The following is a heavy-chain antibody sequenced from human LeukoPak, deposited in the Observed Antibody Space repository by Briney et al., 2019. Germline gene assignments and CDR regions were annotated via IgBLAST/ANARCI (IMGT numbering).Heavy chain of an antibody. Sequence: SETLSLTRTVSGGSISSSDYYWGWIRQPPGKGLEWIGSIYYSVTTYYNPSLKSRVTISVDTSKNQFSLKLSSVTAADTAVYYCARLQRTDDLLLDYWGQGTLVTVSS. CDR3: ARLQRTDDLLLDY. CDR1: GGSISSSDYY. CDR2: IYYSVTT. V-gene: IGHV4-39*01. J-gene: IGHJ4*02. D-gene: IGHD1-1*01.